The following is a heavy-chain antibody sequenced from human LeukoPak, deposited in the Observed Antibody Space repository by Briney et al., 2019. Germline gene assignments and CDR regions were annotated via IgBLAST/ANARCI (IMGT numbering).Heavy chain of an antibody. V-gene: IGHV1-46*01. CDR2: INPSGGST. Sequence: ASVKVSCKASGYTFTGYYMHWVRQAPGQGLEWMGIINPSGGSTAYAQKFQGRVTMTRDTSTSTVYMELSSLESDDTALYYCARHSLPGTTPFDYWGQGSLVTVSS. D-gene: IGHD1-1*01. CDR1: GYTFTGYY. CDR3: ARHSLPGTTPFDY. J-gene: IGHJ4*02.